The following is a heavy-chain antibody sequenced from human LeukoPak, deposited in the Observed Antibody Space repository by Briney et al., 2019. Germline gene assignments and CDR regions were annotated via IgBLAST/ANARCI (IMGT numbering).Heavy chain of an antibody. CDR3: ARGKAAAIFSWFDP. V-gene: IGHV1-69*05. J-gene: IGHJ5*02. CDR1: GYTFTSYD. Sequence: SVKVSCKASGYTFTSYDINWVRQATGQGLEWMGGIIPIFGTANYAQKFQGRVTITTDESTSTAYMELSSLRSEDTAVYYCARGKAAAIFSWFDPWGQGTLVTVSS. D-gene: IGHD2-2*01. CDR2: IIPIFGTA.